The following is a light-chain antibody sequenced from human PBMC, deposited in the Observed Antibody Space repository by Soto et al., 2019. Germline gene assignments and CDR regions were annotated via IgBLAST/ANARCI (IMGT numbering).Light chain of an antibody. J-gene: IGKJ1*01. CDR1: QSINNY. V-gene: IGKV1-39*01. Sequence: DIQMTQSPSSLSAAVGDRVTITCRASQSINNYLHWFQQKPGKAPKLLIYAASTLQGGVPSRFSGSGSGTDFTLTISSLHPEDFATYFCQQSYNTPRTFGKGTKVDIK. CDR2: AAS. CDR3: QQSYNTPRT.